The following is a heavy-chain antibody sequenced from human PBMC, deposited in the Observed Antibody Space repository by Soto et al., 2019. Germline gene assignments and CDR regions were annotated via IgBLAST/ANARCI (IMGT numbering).Heavy chain of an antibody. V-gene: IGHV3-23*01. CDR2: ISGSGDSP. Sequence: PGGSLRLSCAASGFTFSNYAISWVRHAPGKGLEWVSIISGSGDSPYYADSVKGRFTISRDNSRNTLYLQMNSLRAGDSAKYYCAKEGTSGLYYFDYWGPGTLVTVSS. CDR1: GFTFSNYA. J-gene: IGHJ4*02. CDR3: AKEGTSGLYYFDY. D-gene: IGHD6-19*01.